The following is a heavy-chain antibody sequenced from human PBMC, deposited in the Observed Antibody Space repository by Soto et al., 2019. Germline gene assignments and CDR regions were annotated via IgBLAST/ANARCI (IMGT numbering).Heavy chain of an antibody. J-gene: IGHJ4*02. CDR2: INHSGST. D-gene: IGHD6-13*01. CDR3: ARGGYSYSSVYFAY. Sequence: SETLSLTWAVYGGSCGGYDWSWIRQPPGKGLEWIGEINHSGSTNYNPSLKSRVTISVDTSNNQFSLKLSSVTAADTAVYYCARGGYSYSSVYFAYWGQGTLLTVSS. CDR1: GGSCGGYD. V-gene: IGHV4-34*01.